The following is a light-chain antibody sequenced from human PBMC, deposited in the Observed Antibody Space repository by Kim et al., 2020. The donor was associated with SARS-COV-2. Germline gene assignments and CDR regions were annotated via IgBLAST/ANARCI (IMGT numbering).Light chain of an antibody. J-gene: IGLJ2*01. CDR3: QSYDSSNHVV. V-gene: IGLV6-57*04. CDR2: EDN. Sequence: NFMLTQPHSVSESPGKTVTISWTRSSGSIASNYVQWYQQRPGSAPTTVIYEDNQRPSGVPDRFSGSIDSSSNSASLTISGLKSEDEADYYCQSYDSSNHVVFGGGTQLTVL. CDR1: SGSIASNY.